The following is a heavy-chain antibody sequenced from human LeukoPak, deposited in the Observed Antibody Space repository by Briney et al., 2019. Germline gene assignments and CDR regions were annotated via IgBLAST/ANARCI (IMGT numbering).Heavy chain of an antibody. J-gene: IGHJ3*02. CDR1: GFTFSNAW. CDR3: AKDRRYSSGWYALDI. V-gene: IGHV3-23*01. Sequence: GGSLRLSCAASGFTFSNAWMSWVRQAPGKGLEWVSTISGRGDNTYYADSVKGRFTISRDSSRNTLYLQMNSLKAEDTAVYYCAKDRRYSSGWYALDIWGQGTMVTISS. CDR2: ISGRGDNT. D-gene: IGHD6-19*01.